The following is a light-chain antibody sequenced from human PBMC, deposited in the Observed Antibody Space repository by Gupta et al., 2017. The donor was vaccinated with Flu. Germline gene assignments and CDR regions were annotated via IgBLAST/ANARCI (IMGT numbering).Light chain of an antibody. V-gene: IGKV1-39*01. CDR2: AAS. CDR3: QQSNNSPPYT. J-gene: IGKJ2*01. Sequence: DIHMTQSPSSLSASVGDRGTSSCRARQSISRYLSWYQQKPARAPKLLIYAASTLQSGVPSRFSGRGAGKYVPLTSNRRQQEDFATYYCQQSNNSPPYTFGQGTKVDVK. CDR1: QSISRY.